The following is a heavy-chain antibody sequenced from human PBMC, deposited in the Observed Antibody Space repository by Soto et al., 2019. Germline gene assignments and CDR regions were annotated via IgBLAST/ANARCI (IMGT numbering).Heavy chain of an antibody. D-gene: IGHD6-19*01. CDR2: ISHSGST. Sequence: PSETLSLTCTVSGGSISSAAYYWSWIRQHPGKGLEWIGYISHSGSTYYTPSLKSRVIISADTSKNQFSLNLTSVTAADTAVYYCARDSHSSGYYYGMDVWGQGTTVTVSS. CDR1: GGSISSAAYY. V-gene: IGHV4-31*03. CDR3: ARDSHSSGYYYGMDV. J-gene: IGHJ6*02.